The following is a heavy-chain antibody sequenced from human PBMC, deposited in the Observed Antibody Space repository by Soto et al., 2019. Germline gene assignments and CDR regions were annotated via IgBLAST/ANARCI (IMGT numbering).Heavy chain of an antibody. CDR1: GFTFSTYS. J-gene: IGHJ6*02. CDR3: ATLSYYYYYGMDV. Sequence: GGSLRRSCSASGFTFSTYSMTWVRQAPGKGLEWVANIKQDGGEKFYVDSVKGRFTVSRDNAKNSLYLQMNSLRTEDTAVYYCATLSYYYYYGMDVWGQGTTVTVSS. CDR2: IKQDGGEK. V-gene: IGHV3-7*03.